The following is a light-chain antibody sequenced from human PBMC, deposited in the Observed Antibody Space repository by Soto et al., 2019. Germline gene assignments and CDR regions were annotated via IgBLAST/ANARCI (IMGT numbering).Light chain of an antibody. Sequence: QSVLTQPASVSGSPGHSITISCTGTSGDIGSYNRVSWYQQHPGKAPKLIIYEVTDRPSGVSNRFSGSKSGNTASLTISGLQAEDEAEYYCSSYTNINTSACVFGTGTKVTVL. CDR3: SSYTNINTSACV. J-gene: IGLJ1*01. CDR2: EVT. V-gene: IGLV2-14*01. CDR1: SGDIGSYNR.